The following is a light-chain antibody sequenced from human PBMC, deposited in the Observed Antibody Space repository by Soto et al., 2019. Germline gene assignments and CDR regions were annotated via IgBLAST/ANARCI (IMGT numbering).Light chain of an antibody. Sequence: IQMTQSPSTLSASVGDRVTITCRASQSISSWLAWYQQKPGKAPKLLIYDASSLESGVPSRFSGSGSGTEFTLTISSLQPDDFATYYCQQDNSYPWTFGQGPRWIS. J-gene: IGKJ1*01. CDR2: DAS. V-gene: IGKV1-5*01. CDR1: QSISSW. CDR3: QQDNSYPWT.